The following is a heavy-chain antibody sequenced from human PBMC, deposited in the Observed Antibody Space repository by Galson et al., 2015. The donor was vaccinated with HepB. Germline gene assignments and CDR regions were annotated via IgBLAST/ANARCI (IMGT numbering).Heavy chain of an antibody. Sequence: SLRLSCAASGFTFSSYGMHWVRQAPGKGLEWVAVISYDGSNKYYADSVKGRFTISRDNSKNTLYLQMNSLRAEDTAVYYCAKENAKYTSDSSSYDRHYFDYWGQGTLGTVSS. CDR2: ISYDGSNK. V-gene: IGHV3-30*18. CDR1: GFTFSSYG. CDR3: AKENAKYTSDSSSYDRHYFDY. J-gene: IGHJ4*02. D-gene: IGHD3-22*01.